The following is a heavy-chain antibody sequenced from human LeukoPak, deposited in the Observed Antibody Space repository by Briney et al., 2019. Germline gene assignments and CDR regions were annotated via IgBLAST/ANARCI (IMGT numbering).Heavy chain of an antibody. CDR2: IIPIFGTA. D-gene: IGHD6-13*01. CDR3: AREIAAAGTAGI. CDR1: GGTFSSYA. J-gene: IGHJ4*02. V-gene: IGHV1-69*05. Sequence: SVKVSCKASGGTFSSYAISWVRQAPGQGLEWMGGIIPIFGTADYAQKFQGRVTITTDESTSTAYMELSSLRSEDTAVYYCAREIAAAGTAGIWGQGTLVTVSS.